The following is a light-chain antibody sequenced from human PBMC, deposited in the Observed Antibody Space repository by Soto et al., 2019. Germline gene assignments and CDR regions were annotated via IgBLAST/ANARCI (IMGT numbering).Light chain of an antibody. J-gene: IGKJ2*01. CDR2: AAS. CDR1: QSISSY. CDR3: QPTYNTPRT. Sequence: DIQMTQSPSSLSTSVGDRVTITCRASQSISSYLNWYQQKPGKAPKLLIYAASVLQSGVPSRFSGSGSGADFTPTISSLQPENFATYYCQPTYNTPRTFGQGTKLEIK. V-gene: IGKV1-39*01.